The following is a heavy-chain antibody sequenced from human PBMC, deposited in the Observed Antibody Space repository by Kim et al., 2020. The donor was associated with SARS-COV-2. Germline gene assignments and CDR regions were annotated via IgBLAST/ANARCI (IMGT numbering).Heavy chain of an antibody. Sequence: SETLSLTCTVSGGSISSYYWSWIRQPPGKGLEWIGYIYYIGSTNYNPSLKSRVTISVDTSKNQFSLKLNSVTAADTAVYYCARVPYGSGRIDYWGQGTLVTVSS. CDR3: ARVPYGSGRIDY. D-gene: IGHD3-10*01. CDR1: GGSISSYY. V-gene: IGHV4-59*13. J-gene: IGHJ4*02. CDR2: IYYIGST.